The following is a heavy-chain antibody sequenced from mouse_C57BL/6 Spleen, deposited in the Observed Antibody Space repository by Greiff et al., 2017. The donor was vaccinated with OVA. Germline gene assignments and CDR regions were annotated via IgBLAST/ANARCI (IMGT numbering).Heavy chain of an antibody. CDR3: ARGTRQRGLD. CDR1: GYTFTSYW. CDR2: IDPSDSYT. J-gene: IGHJ2*01. D-gene: IGHD3-3*01. V-gene: IGHV1-59*01. Sequence: QVQLQQPGAELVRPGTSVKLSCKASGYTFTSYWMHWVKQRPGQGLEWIGVIDPSDSYTNYNQKFKGKATLTVDTSSSTAYMQLSSLTSEDAAVYDCARGTRQRGLDWGQGTTLTVSA.